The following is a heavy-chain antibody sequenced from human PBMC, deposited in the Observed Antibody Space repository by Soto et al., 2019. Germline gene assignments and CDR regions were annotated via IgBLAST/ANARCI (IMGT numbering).Heavy chain of an antibody. CDR2: IYPGDSDT. Sequence: PGESLKISCKGSGYSCTSYWIGWVRQMPGKGLEWMGIIYPGDSDTRYSPSFQGQVTISADKSISTAYLQWSSLKASDTAMYYCARHAQYYYGSGIPSYYYGMDVWGQGTTVTVSS. CDR3: ARHAQYYYGSGIPSYYYGMDV. J-gene: IGHJ6*02. V-gene: IGHV5-51*01. CDR1: GYSCTSYW. D-gene: IGHD3-10*01.